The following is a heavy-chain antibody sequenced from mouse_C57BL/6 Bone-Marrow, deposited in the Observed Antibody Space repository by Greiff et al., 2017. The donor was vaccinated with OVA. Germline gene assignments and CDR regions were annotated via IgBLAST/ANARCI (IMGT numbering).Heavy chain of an antibody. D-gene: IGHD1-2*01. CDR3: ARLGTTARYFDV. Sequence: QVQLQQPGAELVKPGASVKLSCKASGYTFTSYWMHWVKQRPGPGLEWIGMIHPNSGSTNYNEKFKSKATLTVDKSSSTAYMQLSSLTSEDSAVYYCARLGTTARYFDVWGTGTTVTVSS. V-gene: IGHV1-64*01. J-gene: IGHJ1*03. CDR1: GYTFTSYW. CDR2: IHPNSGST.